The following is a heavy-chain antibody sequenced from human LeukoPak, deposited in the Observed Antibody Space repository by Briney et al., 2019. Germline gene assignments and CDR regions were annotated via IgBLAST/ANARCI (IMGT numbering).Heavy chain of an antibody. V-gene: IGHV4-34*01. D-gene: IGHD3-3*01. Sequence: KPSETLSLTCAVYGGSFSGYYWSWIRQPPGKGLEWIGEINHSGSTNYNPSLKSRVTISVDTSKNQFSLKLSSVTAADTAVYYCARRGPLRFLEWSRTPGHNWFDPWGQGTLVTVSS. CDR2: INHSGST. J-gene: IGHJ5*02. CDR3: ARRGPLRFLEWSRTPGHNWFDP. CDR1: GGSFSGYY.